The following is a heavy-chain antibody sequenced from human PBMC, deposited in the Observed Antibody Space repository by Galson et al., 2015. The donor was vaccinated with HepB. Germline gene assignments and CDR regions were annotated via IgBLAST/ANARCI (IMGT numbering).Heavy chain of an antibody. V-gene: IGHV3-9*01. Sequence: SLRLSCAASGFTFDDYAMHWVRQAPGKGLEWVSGISWNSGSIGYADSVKGRFTISRDNAKNSLYLQMNSLRAEDTALYYCAKDWSYDSSGFDHWGQGTLVTVSS. CDR2: ISWNSGSI. CDR1: GFTFDDYA. CDR3: AKDWSYDSSGFDH. D-gene: IGHD3-22*01. J-gene: IGHJ4*02.